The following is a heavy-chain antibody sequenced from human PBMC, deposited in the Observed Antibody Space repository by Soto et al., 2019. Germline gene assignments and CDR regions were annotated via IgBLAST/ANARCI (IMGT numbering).Heavy chain of an antibody. Sequence: GGSLRLSCAASGFTFSRHSMNWVRQAPGKGLEWVSYISSSSSTIYYADSVKGRFTISRDNAKNSLYLQMNSLRAEDTAVYYCATQYYDFSPFDPWGQGTLVTVSS. J-gene: IGHJ5*02. CDR3: ATQYYDFSPFDP. CDR1: GFTFSRHS. V-gene: IGHV3-48*01. CDR2: ISSSSSTI. D-gene: IGHD3-3*01.